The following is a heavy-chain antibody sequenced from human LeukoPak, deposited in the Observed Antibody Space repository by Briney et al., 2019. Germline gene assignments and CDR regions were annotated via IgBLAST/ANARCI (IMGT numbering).Heavy chain of an antibody. D-gene: IGHD3-10*01. J-gene: IGHJ6*02. V-gene: IGHV1-18*04. CDR2: ISAYNDNT. CDR3: ARDTRAGSMDV. CDR1: GYTFTGYY. Sequence: ASVTVSCKASGYTFTGYYMHWVRQAPGQGLEWMGWISAYNDNTNYAQKLQGRVTMTTDTSTSTAYMELRSLRSDDTAVYYCARDTRAGSMDVWGQGTTVTVSS.